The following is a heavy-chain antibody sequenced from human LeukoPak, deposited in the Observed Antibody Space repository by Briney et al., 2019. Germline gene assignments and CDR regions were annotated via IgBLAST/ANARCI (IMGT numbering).Heavy chain of an antibody. CDR1: GFTFSSYG. V-gene: IGHV3-23*01. CDR2: ISGSGGST. Sequence: GGSLRLSCAASGFTFSSYGMSWVRQAPGKGLEWVSAISGSGGSTYYADSVKGRFTISRDNSKNTLYLQMNSLRAEDTAVYYCAKVKDSAYYYDSSGYYPWGYWGQGTLVTVSS. D-gene: IGHD3-22*01. J-gene: IGHJ4*02. CDR3: AKVKDSAYYYDSSGYYPWGY.